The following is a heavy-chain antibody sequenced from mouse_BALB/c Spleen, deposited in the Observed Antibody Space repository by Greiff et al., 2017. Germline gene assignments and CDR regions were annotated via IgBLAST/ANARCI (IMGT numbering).Heavy chain of an antibody. J-gene: IGHJ2*01. D-gene: IGHD1-1*01. CDR1: GYSITSDYA. CDR2: ISYSGST. V-gene: IGHV3-2*02. Sequence: VQLKESGPGLVKPSQSLSLTCTVTGYSITSDYAWNWIRQFPGNKLEWMGYISYSGSTSYNPSLKSRISITRDTSKNQFFLQLNSVTTEDTATYYCARHYGSSYYYFDYWGQGTTLTVSS. CDR3: ARHYGSSYYYFDY.